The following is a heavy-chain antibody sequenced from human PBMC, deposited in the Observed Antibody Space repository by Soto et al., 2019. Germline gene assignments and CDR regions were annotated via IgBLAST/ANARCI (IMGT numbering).Heavy chain of an antibody. CDR3: AALDGALDY. J-gene: IGHJ4*02. D-gene: IGHD3-10*01. Sequence: SETLSLTCTVSGDSFSSYYCTWIRQPPGTRLEWVANIFHTGNTNYNPSLKSRVTISVDTSTNQYSLKLRSVTPAATAVYYCAALDGALDYWGPGTLVTVSS. CDR1: GDSFSSYY. CDR2: IFHTGNT. V-gene: IGHV4-59*01.